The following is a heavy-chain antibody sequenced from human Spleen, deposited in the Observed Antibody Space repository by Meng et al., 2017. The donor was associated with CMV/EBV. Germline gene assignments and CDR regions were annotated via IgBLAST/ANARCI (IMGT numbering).Heavy chain of an antibody. CDR1: AFSFSNYG. Sequence: GESLKISCAASAFSFSNYGMHWVRLAPGKGLEWVSYISSSGNIKYYADSVKGRFTISRDNARNSLYLQMNSLRVEDTAVYFCAKDAARQYYDSSGYYFDYWGLGTLVTVSS. J-gene: IGHJ4*02. V-gene: IGHV3-48*03. D-gene: IGHD3-22*01. CDR2: ISSSGNIK. CDR3: AKDAARQYYDSSGYYFDY.